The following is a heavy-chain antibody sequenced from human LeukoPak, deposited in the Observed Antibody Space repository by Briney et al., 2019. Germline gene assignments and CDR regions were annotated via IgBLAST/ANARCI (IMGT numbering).Heavy chain of an antibody. CDR3: AKAFREYGSCTYSSFDI. CDR1: GFTFSSYA. J-gene: IGHJ3*02. D-gene: IGHD6-6*01. V-gene: IGHV3-23*01. CDR2: ITGTT. Sequence: GGSLRLSCAASGFTFSSYAMSWVRQAPGKGLQWVSTITGTTHYADSVRGRFTISRDNSKNILYLQMNSLSTEDTAIYYCAKAFREYGSCTYSSFDIWGQGTMVTVSS.